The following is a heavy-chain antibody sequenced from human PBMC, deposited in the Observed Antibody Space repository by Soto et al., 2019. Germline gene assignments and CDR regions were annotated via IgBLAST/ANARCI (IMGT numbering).Heavy chain of an antibody. D-gene: IGHD3-9*01. J-gene: IGHJ4*02. CDR3: ARYYDILTGFFGY. CDR1: GFTVSSNY. V-gene: IGHV3-53*04. CDR2: IYSGGST. Sequence: EVQLVESGGGLVQPGGSLRLSCAASGFTVSSNYMSWVRQAPGKGLEWVSVIYSGGSTYYADSVKGRFTISRHNSKNTLYLQMNSLRAEDTAVYYCARYYDILTGFFGYWGQGTLVTVSS.